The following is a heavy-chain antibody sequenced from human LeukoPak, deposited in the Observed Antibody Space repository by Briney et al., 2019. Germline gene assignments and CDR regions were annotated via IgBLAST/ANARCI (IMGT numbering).Heavy chain of an antibody. Sequence: ASVKVSCKASGYTFTSYGISWVRQAPGQGLEWMGWISAYNGNTNYAQKFQGRVTITADKSTSTAYMELSSLRSEDTAVYYCARGITIFGVVIRNDYYFDYWGQGTLVTVSS. CDR1: GYTFTSYG. V-gene: IGHV1-18*01. D-gene: IGHD3-3*01. CDR2: ISAYNGNT. J-gene: IGHJ4*02. CDR3: ARGITIFGVVIRNDYYFDY.